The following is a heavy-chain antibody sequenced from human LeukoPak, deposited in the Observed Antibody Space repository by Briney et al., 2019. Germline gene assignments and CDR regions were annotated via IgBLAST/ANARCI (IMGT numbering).Heavy chain of an antibody. J-gene: IGHJ6*02. CDR2: FNPNSGGT. CDR3: ARDGAHHYGMDV. D-gene: IGHD3-16*01. V-gene: IGHV1-2*02. Sequence: ASVKVSSKASGYTFTGYYMHWVRQAPGQGLEWMGWFNPNSGGTNYAQKFQGRVTMTRGTSISTAYMELSRLRSDDTAVYYCARDGAHHYGMDVWGQGTTVTVSS. CDR1: GYTFTGYY.